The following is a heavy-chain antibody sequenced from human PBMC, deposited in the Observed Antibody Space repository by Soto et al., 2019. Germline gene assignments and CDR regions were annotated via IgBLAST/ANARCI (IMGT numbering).Heavy chain of an antibody. CDR2: IYYTGST. CDR1: SGSISSSYYD. J-gene: IGHJ6*03. V-gene: IGHV4-39*01. D-gene: IGHD3-16*01. CDR3: ARQAGAFGYYMDV. Sequence: ETLSLTCTVSSGSISSSYYDWGWIRQPPGKGLEWIGAIYYTGSTYYNPPLQSRVTISVDTSKNQFSLKMSSVTAADTAVYFCARQAGAFGYYMDVWGKGATVTVSS.